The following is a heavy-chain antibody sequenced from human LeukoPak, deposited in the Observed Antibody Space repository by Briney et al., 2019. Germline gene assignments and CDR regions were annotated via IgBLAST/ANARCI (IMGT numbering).Heavy chain of an antibody. J-gene: IGHJ4*02. D-gene: IGHD6-19*01. CDR1: GGTFISYD. Sequence: SVKVSCKASGGTFISYDFSWVRQAPGQGLEWMGGIIPVFGTAKYSHNFQGRVTITADESTSTAYMELSGLRSDDTAVYYCAVVVPSTLPGRQWLLPFTHWGQGTLVTVSS. V-gene: IGHV1-69*01. CDR3: AVVVPSTLPGRQWLLPFTH. CDR2: IIPVFGTA.